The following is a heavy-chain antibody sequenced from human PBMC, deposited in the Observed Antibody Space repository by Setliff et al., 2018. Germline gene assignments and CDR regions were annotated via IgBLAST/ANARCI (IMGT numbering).Heavy chain of an antibody. CDR1: GGSMTDFF. V-gene: IGHV4-4*08. J-gene: IGHJ6*03. Sequence: SETLSLTCSVAGGSMTDFFWHWFRRPPGKGLEWIGYIYTKGGTNYSPSLKSRVTMSVDRSRNQFSLTLSSVSAADTSVYYCARHSPYYYYMDVWGNGTTVTVSS. CDR3: ARHSPYYYYMDV. CDR2: IYTKGGT. D-gene: IGHD2-21*01.